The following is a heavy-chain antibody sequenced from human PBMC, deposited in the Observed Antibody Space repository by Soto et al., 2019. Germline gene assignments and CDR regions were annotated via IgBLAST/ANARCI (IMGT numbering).Heavy chain of an antibody. CDR1: GFSLSTGGVG. CDR2: IYWDDDK. Sequence: QITLKESGPTLVKPTQTLTLTCTFSGFSLSTGGVGVGWIRQPPGKALEWLALIYWDDDKRYSPSLKSRLTITKDTSKNQVVLTMTNVDPVDTATYYCAHSRCGGDCLQSYSSHYYFGMDVWGQGTTVTVSS. CDR3: AHSRCGGDCLQSYSSHYYFGMDV. V-gene: IGHV2-5*02. D-gene: IGHD2-21*02. J-gene: IGHJ6*02.